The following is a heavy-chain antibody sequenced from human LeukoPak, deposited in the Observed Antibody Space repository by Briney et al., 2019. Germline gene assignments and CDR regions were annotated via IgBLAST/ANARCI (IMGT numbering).Heavy chain of an antibody. Sequence: SETLSLTCTVSGYSISSGYYWGWIRQPPGKGLEWIANIYHSGLIYYNPSLKSRVTISVDKSKNQFSLKLSSVTAADTAVYYCARRVGGSGDYGAFDIWGQGTMVTVSS. CDR1: GYSISSGYY. J-gene: IGHJ3*02. CDR2: IYHSGLI. D-gene: IGHD3-10*01. CDR3: ARRVGGSGDYGAFDI. V-gene: IGHV4-38-2*02.